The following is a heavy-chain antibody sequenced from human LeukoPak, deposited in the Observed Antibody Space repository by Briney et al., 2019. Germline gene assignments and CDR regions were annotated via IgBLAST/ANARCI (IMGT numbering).Heavy chain of an antibody. J-gene: IGHJ4*02. CDR3: ARDLFYYDSSGLIDY. D-gene: IGHD3-22*01. V-gene: IGHV1-2*02. CDR1: GYTFTGYY. Sequence: ASVKVSCKASGYTFTGYYMHWVRQAPGQGLEWMGWINPNSGGTNYAQKFQGGVTMTRDTSISTAYMELSRLRSDDTAVYYCARDLFYYDSSGLIDYWGQGTLVTVSS. CDR2: INPNSGGT.